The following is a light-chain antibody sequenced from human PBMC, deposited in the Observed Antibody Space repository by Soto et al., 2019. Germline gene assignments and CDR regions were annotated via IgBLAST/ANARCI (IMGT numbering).Light chain of an antibody. J-gene: IGKJ4*01. CDR3: QQRSNWPST. CDR1: QFVSSSY. CDR2: GAS. V-gene: IGKV3-11*01. Sequence: EFVLTQSPGTLSLSPGERASLSCRASQFVSSSYLAWYQQKPGQAPRLLIYGASNRATGIPARFSGSGSGTDFTLTITSLEPEDFAVYYCQQRSNWPSTFGGGTKVEIK.